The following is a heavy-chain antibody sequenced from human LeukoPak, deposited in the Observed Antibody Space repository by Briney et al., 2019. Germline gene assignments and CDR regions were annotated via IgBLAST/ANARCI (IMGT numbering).Heavy chain of an antibody. CDR1: GLTVSDVW. CDR3: AWGGAQHYES. D-gene: IGHD3-16*01. CDR2: IKSKMAGGTA. Sequence: GGSLRLSCAVSGLTVSDVWMNWVRQSAGRGLEWVGRIKSKMAGGTADYAAPVKGRFTVSRDDSRNTVDLQMNGLTVEDTALYYCAWGGAQHYESWGQGTLVTVSS. V-gene: IGHV3-15*07. J-gene: IGHJ4*02.